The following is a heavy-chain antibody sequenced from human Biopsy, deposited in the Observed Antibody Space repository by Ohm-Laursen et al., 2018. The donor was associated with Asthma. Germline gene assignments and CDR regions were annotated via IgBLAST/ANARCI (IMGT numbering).Heavy chain of an antibody. CDR1: GYTFSNYA. D-gene: IGHD1-1*01. J-gene: IGHJ4*02. V-gene: IGHV1-18*04. CDR2: ISGYNGDT. Sequence: SVKVSCKVSGYTFSNYAISWVRQAPGQGLEWMGWISGYNGDTKFAQNVKGRLSLTTDTSTSTAYMELRSLTSDDTAVYYCATDLWNPQKDYDYWGQGTLVTVSS. CDR3: ATDLWNPQKDYDY.